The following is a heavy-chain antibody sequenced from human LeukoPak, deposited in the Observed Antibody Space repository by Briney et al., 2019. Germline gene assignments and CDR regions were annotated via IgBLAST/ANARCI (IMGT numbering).Heavy chain of an antibody. CDR3: ARHPGITMIVRGAFDI. J-gene: IGHJ3*02. V-gene: IGHV4-59*05. CDR2: IYYSGST. Sequence: PSETLSLTCTVSGGSISSYYWSWIRQPPGKGLEWIGGIYYSGSTYYNPSLKSRVTISVDTSKNQFSLKLSSVTAADTAVYYCARHPGITMIVRGAFDIWGQGTMVTVSS. D-gene: IGHD3-22*01. CDR1: GGSISSYY.